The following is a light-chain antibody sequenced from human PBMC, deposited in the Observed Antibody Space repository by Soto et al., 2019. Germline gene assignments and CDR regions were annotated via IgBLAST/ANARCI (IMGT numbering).Light chain of an antibody. CDR2: RNN. V-gene: IGLV1-44*01. J-gene: IGLJ2*01. CDR3: AAWDNSLNGVV. Sequence: QSVLTQPPSASGTPGQRVTIYCSGSSSNIGSNTVNWYQQLPGTAPKLLIYRNNQPPSGVPDRFSGSKSGTSASLALSGLESEYEADYFCAAWDNSLNGVVFGGGTKLTVL. CDR1: SSNIGSNT.